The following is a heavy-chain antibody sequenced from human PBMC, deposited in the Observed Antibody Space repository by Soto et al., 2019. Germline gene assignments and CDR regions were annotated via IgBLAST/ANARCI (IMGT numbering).Heavy chain of an antibody. Sequence: EVQLMESGGGLVQPGGSLRLSCAASGFTFSSYDMHWVRQATGKGLEWVSAIGTAGDTYYPGSVKGRFTISRENDKNSLYLQMNSLRAGDTAVYYCARGTSSGYYYMDVWGKGTTVTVSS. V-gene: IGHV3-13*01. CDR3: ARGTSSGYYYMDV. CDR2: IGTAGDT. J-gene: IGHJ6*03. CDR1: GFTFSSYD. D-gene: IGHD6-19*01.